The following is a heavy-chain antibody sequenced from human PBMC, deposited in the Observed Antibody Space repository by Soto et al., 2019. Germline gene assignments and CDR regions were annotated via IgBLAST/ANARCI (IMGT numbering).Heavy chain of an antibody. CDR3: ARDRGRGYFDY. D-gene: IGHD3-10*01. CDR2: IWYDGSNK. CDR1: GFTFSSYG. Sequence: GGSLRLSCAASGFTFSSYGMHWVRQAPGKGLEWVAVIWYDGSNKYYADSVKGRFTISRDNSKNTLYLQMNSLRAEDTAVYYCARDRGRGYFDYWGQGTLVTVSS. V-gene: IGHV3-33*01. J-gene: IGHJ4*02.